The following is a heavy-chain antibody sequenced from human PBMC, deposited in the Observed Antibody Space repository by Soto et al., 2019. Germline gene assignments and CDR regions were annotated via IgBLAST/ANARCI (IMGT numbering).Heavy chain of an antibody. CDR2: ISGSGGST. J-gene: IGHJ4*02. D-gene: IGHD2-2*01. CDR3: AKGTGYCSITSCSVRGPFDY. CDR1: GFTFSNYA. V-gene: IGHV3-23*01. Sequence: GGSLRLSCAASGFTFSNYAMSWVRQAPGKGLEWVSTISGSGGSTYYAATVKGRFTISRDNSKNSLYVQMNSLRAEDTALYYCAKGTGYCSITSCSVRGPFDYWGQGTLVTVSS.